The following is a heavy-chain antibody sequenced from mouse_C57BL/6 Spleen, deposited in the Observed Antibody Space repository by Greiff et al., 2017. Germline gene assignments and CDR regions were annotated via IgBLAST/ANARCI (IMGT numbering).Heavy chain of an antibody. V-gene: IGHV10-1*01. J-gene: IGHJ2*01. CDR1: GFSFNTYA. CDR2: IRSKSNNYAT. D-gene: IGHD2-3*01. Sequence: EVQRVESGGGLVQPKGSLKLSCAASGFSFNTYAMNWVRQAPGKGLEWVARIRSKSNNYATYYADSVKDRFTISRDDSESMLDLQMNNLKTEDTAMYYCVRGDGYYVDDWGQGTTLTVSS. CDR3: VRGDGYYVDD.